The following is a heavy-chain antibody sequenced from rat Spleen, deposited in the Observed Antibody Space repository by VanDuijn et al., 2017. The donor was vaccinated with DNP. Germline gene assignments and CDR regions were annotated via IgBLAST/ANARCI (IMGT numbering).Heavy chain of an antibody. CDR2: ITYDGGST. J-gene: IGHJ2*01. V-gene: IGHV5-22*01. D-gene: IGHD1-4*01. Sequence: EVHLVESGGGLVQPGRSLKLSCAASGFTFSDYYMAWVRQAPTKGLEWVAYITYDGGSTYYRDSVKGRFTVSRDNAKSTLYLQMNSLRSEDTATYYCARGNYPGINTFDYWGQGVMVTVSS. CDR3: ARGNYPGINTFDY. CDR1: GFTFSDYY.